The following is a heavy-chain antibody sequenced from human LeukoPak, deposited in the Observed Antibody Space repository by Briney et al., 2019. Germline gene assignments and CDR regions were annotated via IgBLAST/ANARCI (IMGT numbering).Heavy chain of an antibody. D-gene: IGHD4-23*01. Sequence: GASVKISCKASGYTFTSYNMHWVRQAPGQGLEWMGWINPNSGGTNYAQKFQGRVTMTRDTSISTAYMELSRLRSDDTAVYYCARVGGGGTVVMSHWGQGTLVTVSS. J-gene: IGHJ4*02. V-gene: IGHV1-2*02. CDR1: GYTFTSYN. CDR2: INPNSGGT. CDR3: ARVGGGGTVVMSH.